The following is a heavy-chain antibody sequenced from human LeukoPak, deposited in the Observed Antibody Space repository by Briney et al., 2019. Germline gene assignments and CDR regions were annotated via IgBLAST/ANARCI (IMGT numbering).Heavy chain of an antibody. J-gene: IGHJ2*01. CDR2: INGDGSST. V-gene: IGHV3-74*01. D-gene: IGHD6-25*01. CDR1: GFTFSSYW. Sequence: GGTLRLSCAASGFTFSSYWMHWVRQAPGKGLVWVSRINGDGSSTAYADSVKGRFTISRDNAKNTLYLQMNSLTAEDTAVYYCARGPPWYFDLWGRGTLVTVSS. CDR3: ARGPPWYFDL.